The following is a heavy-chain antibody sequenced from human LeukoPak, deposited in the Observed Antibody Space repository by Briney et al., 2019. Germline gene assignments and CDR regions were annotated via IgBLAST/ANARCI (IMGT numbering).Heavy chain of an antibody. CDR3: AKDYVEFDF. D-gene: IGHD3-16*01. J-gene: IGHJ4*02. Sequence: GGSLRLSCAASGFTFSGYAMTWVRQAPGKGLEWVAAIIGSGGSAIYADSVKGRFTISRDNSRNTLFLQMNSLRVEDTAVYYCAKDYVEFDFWGQGTLVTVSS. CDR1: GFTFSGYA. V-gene: IGHV3-23*01. CDR2: IIGSGGSA.